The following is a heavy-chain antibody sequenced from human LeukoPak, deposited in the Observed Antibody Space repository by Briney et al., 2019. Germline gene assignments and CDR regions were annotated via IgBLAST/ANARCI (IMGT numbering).Heavy chain of an antibody. CDR1: GYTFTSYG. D-gene: IGHD6-13*01. CDR3: ARLIAEGADP. Sequence: ASVKVSCKASGYTFTSYGISWVRQAPGQGLEWMGWINPNSGGTNYAQKFQGRVTMTRDTSISTAYMELSRLRSDDTAVYYCARLIAEGADPWGQGTLVTVSS. J-gene: IGHJ5*02. V-gene: IGHV1-2*02. CDR2: INPNSGGT.